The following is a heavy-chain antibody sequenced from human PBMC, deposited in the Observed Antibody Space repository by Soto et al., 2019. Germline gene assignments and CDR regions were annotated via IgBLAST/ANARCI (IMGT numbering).Heavy chain of an antibody. Sequence: QVQLVQSGAEVKKPGASVKVSCKASGYTFTSYGISWVRQAPGQGLEWMGWISAYNGNTNYAQKLQGRVTMTTAPSTSTAYMELRSLRSDDTAVYYCARDQEDNWNSVVYYYYGMDVWGQGTTVTVSS. V-gene: IGHV1-18*01. CDR1: GYTFTSYG. J-gene: IGHJ6*02. D-gene: IGHD1-7*01. CDR2: ISAYNGNT. CDR3: ARDQEDNWNSVVYYYYGMDV.